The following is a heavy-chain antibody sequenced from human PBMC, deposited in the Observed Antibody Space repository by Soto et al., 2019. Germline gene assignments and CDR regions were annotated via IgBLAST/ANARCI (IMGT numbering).Heavy chain of an antibody. D-gene: IGHD6-13*01. Sequence: GGSLRLSCAASGFTFSSYALHWVRQAPGKGLEWLAVIASDVKDKHHADSVKGRFTISRDNSKSTLYLQMNSLRAEDTAVYFCAKDGTKPAAGYYFDNRGQGTQVTVSS. J-gene: IGHJ4*02. CDR2: IASDVKDK. CDR3: AKDGTKPAAGYYFDN. CDR1: GFTFSSYA. V-gene: IGHV3-30*18.